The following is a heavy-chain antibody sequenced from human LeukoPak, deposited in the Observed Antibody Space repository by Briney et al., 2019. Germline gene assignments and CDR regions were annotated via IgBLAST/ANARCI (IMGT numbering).Heavy chain of an antibody. CDR1: GFTFRTHS. V-gene: IGHV3-30*03. CDR3: ARVYSSGWSLPFEY. CDR2: MSYDGSNI. J-gene: IGHJ4*02. D-gene: IGHD6-19*01. Sequence: GGPLRLSCAASGFTFRTHSMNWVRQAPGKGLEWVAVMSYDGSNIYYADSVKGRFTISRDNSKNTLYLQMSSLRAEDTAIYYCARVYSSGWSLPFEYWGQGTLVTVSS.